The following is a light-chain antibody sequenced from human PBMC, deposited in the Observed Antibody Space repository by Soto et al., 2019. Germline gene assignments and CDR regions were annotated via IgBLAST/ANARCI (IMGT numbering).Light chain of an antibody. CDR2: DVS. J-gene: IGKJ2*01. CDR3: LQYNSYLHT. CDR1: QSVSKY. Sequence: DVPMTQSPSTLSASVGDRVTITCRTSQSVSKYLAWYQQKPGKAPKILIHDVSNLESGVPSRFSGSGSGTEFTLTISSLQPDDFATYYCLQYNSYLHTFGPGTTLEMK. V-gene: IGKV1-5*01.